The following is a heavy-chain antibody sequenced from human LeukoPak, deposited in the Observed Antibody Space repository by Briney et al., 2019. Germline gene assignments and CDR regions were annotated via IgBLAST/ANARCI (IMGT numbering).Heavy chain of an antibody. CDR2: IYYSGST. D-gene: IGHD4-17*01. CDR3: ARDSMTTVLYGMDV. CDR1: GGSISRYY. J-gene: IGHJ6*02. Sequence: SETLSLTCTVSGGSISRYYWSWIRQPPGKGLEWIGYIYYSGSTNYNPSLKSRVTISVDTSKNQFSLKLSSVTAADTAVYYCARDSMTTVLYGMDVWGQGTTVTVSS. V-gene: IGHV4-59*01.